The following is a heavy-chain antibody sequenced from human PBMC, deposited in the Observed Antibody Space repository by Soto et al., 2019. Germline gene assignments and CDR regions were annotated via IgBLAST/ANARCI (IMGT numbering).Heavy chain of an antibody. J-gene: IGHJ5*02. CDR1: GYTFTSYG. CDR2: ISAYNGNT. Sequence: ASVKVSCKASGYTFTSYGISWVRQAPGQGLEWMGWISAYNGNTNYAQKLQGRVTMTTDTSTSTAYMELRSLRSDDTAVYYCAASYGYCSGGSCYSDNWFDPWGQGTLVTVSS. D-gene: IGHD2-15*01. CDR3: AASYGYCSGGSCYSDNWFDP. V-gene: IGHV1-18*01.